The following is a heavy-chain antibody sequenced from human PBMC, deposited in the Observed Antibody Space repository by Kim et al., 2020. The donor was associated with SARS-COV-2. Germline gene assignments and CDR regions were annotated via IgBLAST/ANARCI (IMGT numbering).Heavy chain of an antibody. D-gene: IGHD6-19*01. CDR2: IYYSGST. J-gene: IGHJ4*02. CDR3: ARTLGKSSGIAVAGTILYYFDY. V-gene: IGHV4-39*01. Sequence: SETLSLTCTVSGGSISSSSYYWGWIRQPPGKGLEWIGSIYYSGSTYYNPSLKSRVTISVDTSKNQFSLKLSSVTAADTAVYYCARTLGKSSGIAVAGTILYYFDYWGQGTLVTVSS. CDR1: GGSISSSSYY.